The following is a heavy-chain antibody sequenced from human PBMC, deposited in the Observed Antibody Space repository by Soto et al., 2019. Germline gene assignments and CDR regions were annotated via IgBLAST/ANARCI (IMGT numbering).Heavy chain of an antibody. J-gene: IGHJ6*02. CDR2: MSYDGSKI. Sequence: GGPLRLSCEASGFAFDTYGMHWIRQGAGQGLEWVATMSYDGSKIYYRDSVRGRFSISRDDSKRTLYLQMNSLRAEDTAVYYCAKDRDPYYYYYLMDVWGQGTTVTVSS. CDR3: AKDRDPYYYYYLMDV. V-gene: IGHV3-30*18. CDR1: GFAFDTYG.